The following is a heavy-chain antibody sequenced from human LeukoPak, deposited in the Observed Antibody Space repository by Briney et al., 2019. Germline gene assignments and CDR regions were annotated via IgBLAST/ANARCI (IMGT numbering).Heavy chain of an antibody. J-gene: IGHJ4*02. Sequence: GGSLRLSCAASGFTFSNYAMSWVRQAPGKGLEWVSLISNSGAGTYYADSVKGRFTISRDNSKNTLYLQMNSLRAEDTAVYYCAKGGGVVISPFDYWGQGTLVTVSS. CDR2: ISNSGAGT. V-gene: IGHV3-23*01. CDR3: AKGGGVVISPFDY. D-gene: IGHD3-3*01. CDR1: GFTFSNYA.